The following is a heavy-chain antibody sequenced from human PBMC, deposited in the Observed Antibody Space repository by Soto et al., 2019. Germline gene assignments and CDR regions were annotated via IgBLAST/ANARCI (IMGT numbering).Heavy chain of an antibody. CDR2: IIFFFVTA. V-gene: IGHV1-69*13. J-gene: IGHJ6*02. CDR1: GGTFSSYA. D-gene: IGHD5-12*01. Sequence: GASVKVSCKASGGTFSSYAISWVRQAPGQGLEWMGGIIFFFVTANYAQKFQGRVTITADESTSTAYMELSSLRSEDTAVYYCARGQPHVDIVATILFSYYYYGMDVWGQGTTVTVSS. CDR3: ARGQPHVDIVATILFSYYYYGMDV.